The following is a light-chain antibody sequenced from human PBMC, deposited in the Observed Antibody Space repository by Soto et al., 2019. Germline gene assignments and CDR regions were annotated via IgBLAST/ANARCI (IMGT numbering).Light chain of an antibody. CDR2: GAS. V-gene: IGKV3-20*01. CDR1: QSIGRTY. Sequence: EIVLTQSPGTLSLSPGERATLSCRVSQSIGRTYLAWYQQRPGQAPRLLLYGASSRATGIPDRFDGGGSGTDFTLTFSGLEPEDFADYYCQQYASRPWTFGDGTKVEIK. J-gene: IGKJ1*01. CDR3: QQYASRPWT.